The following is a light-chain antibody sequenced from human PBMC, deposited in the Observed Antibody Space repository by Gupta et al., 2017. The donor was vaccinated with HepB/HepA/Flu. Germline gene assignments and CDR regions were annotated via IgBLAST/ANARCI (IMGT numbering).Light chain of an antibody. CDR1: SSNIGTNT. J-gene: IGLJ2*01. CDR3: AAWDDSLSGQWV. V-gene: IGLV1-44*01. Sequence: QSVLTQPPSASGTPGQRVTIACSGCSSNIGTNTVTWYQQLPGTAPKLLIYTNNQRPSGVPDRFSGSKSGTSASLAISGLQSEDEAGYYCAAWDDSLSGQWVFGGGTKVTVL. CDR2: TNN.